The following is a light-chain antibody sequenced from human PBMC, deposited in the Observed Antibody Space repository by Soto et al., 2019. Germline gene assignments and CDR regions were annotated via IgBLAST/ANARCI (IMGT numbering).Light chain of an antibody. CDR3: QQYNNWPLP. J-gene: IGKJ4*01. Sequence: EIVMTQSPATLSVSPGERATLSCRASQSVSSNLAWYQQKPGQAPRLLIYGASTRATGLPARFSGSGSGTEFTLTISSLQSEDFAVYYCQQYNNWPLPFGGGTKVDIK. CDR2: GAS. V-gene: IGKV3-15*01. CDR1: QSVSSN.